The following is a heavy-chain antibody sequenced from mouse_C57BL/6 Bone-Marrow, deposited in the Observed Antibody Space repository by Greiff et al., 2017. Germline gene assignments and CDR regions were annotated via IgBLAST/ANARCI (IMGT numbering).Heavy chain of an antibody. D-gene: IGHD2-1*01. CDR3: ASYYGNLAWFAY. CDR2: IHPNSGST. J-gene: IGHJ3*01. CDR1: GYTFTSYW. Sequence: VQLQQPGAELVKPGASVKLSCKASGYTFTSYWMHWVKQRPGQGLEWIGMIHPNSGSTNYNEKFKSKATLTVDKSSSTAYMQLSSLTSEDSAVYYCASYYGNLAWFAYWGQGTRVTVSA. V-gene: IGHV1-64*01.